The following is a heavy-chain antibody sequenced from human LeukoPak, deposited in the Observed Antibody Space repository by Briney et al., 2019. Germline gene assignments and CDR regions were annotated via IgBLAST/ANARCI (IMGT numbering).Heavy chain of an antibody. V-gene: IGHV4-61*02. CDR2: IYTSGST. CDR1: GGSISSGSYY. J-gene: IGHJ4*02. Sequence: SETLSLTCTVSGGSISSGSYYWNWIRQPAGKGLEYIGRIYTSGSTNYNPSLKSRVTISLDTSKNQFSLKLSSVTAADTAVYYCARGRSLWELLGWYFDYWGQGTLVTVSS. CDR3: ARGRSLWELLGWYFDY. D-gene: IGHD1-26*01.